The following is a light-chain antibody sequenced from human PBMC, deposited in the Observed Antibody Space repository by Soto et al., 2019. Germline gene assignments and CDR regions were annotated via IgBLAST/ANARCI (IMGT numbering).Light chain of an antibody. CDR3: QSYDSSLSGSV. Sequence: QSVLTHPPSVSGAPGQRVTSSCTGGSSNIGAGYDVHWYQQLPGTAPKLLMYGNSNRPSGVPDRFSGSKSGTSASLAITGLQAEDEADYYCQSYDSSLSGSVFGGGTKLTVL. CDR2: GNS. J-gene: IGLJ2*01. V-gene: IGLV1-40*01. CDR1: SSNIGAGYD.